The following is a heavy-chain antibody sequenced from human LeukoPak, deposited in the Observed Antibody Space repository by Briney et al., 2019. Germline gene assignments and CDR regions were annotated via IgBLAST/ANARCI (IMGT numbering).Heavy chain of an antibody. D-gene: IGHD3-10*01. J-gene: IGHJ6*03. CDR2: IYYSGST. V-gene: IGHV4-39*07. Sequence: SETLSLTCTVSGGSISSSSYYWGWIRQPPGKGLECIGSIYYSGSTYYNPSLKSRVAISVDTSKNQFSLKLSSVTAADTAVYYCARGESQYYYGSGPRRGYYYYYMDVWGKGTTVTISS. CDR1: GGSISSSSYY. CDR3: ARGESQYYYGSGPRRGYYYYYMDV.